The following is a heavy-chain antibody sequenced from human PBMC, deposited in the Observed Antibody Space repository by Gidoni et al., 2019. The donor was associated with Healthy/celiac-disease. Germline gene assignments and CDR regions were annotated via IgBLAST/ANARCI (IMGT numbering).Heavy chain of an antibody. J-gene: IGHJ4*02. D-gene: IGHD6-13*01. Sequence: QVQLQQWGAGLLKPSETLSLTCAVYGGSFSGYYWSWIRQPPGKGLEWIGEINHSGSTNYNPSLKSRVTISVDTSKNQFSLKLSSVTAADTAVYYCAREQQLSPVHDYWGQGTLVTVSS. V-gene: IGHV4-34*01. CDR1: GGSFSGYY. CDR3: AREQQLSPVHDY. CDR2: INHSGST.